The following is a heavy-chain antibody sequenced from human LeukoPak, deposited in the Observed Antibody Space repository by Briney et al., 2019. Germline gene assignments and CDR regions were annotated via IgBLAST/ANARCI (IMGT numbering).Heavy chain of an antibody. CDR2: ISSSGSTI. Sequence: PGGSLRLSCAASGFTFSSYEMNWVRQAPGKGLEWVSYISSSGSTIYYADSVKGRFTISRDNAKNSLYLQMNSLRAEDTAVYYCAKGGYSYGYYDSSGYYFDYWGQGTLVTVSS. D-gene: IGHD3-22*01. V-gene: IGHV3-48*03. CDR3: AKGGYSYGYYDSSGYYFDY. CDR1: GFTFSSYE. J-gene: IGHJ4*02.